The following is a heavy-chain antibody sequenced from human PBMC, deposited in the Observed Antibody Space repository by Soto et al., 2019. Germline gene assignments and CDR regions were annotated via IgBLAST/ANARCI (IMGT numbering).Heavy chain of an antibody. Sequence: EVKLVESGGGLVQPGGSLRLSCAASGFTFSSYWMYWVRQAPGQGLVWVSRINSDGSVSRYADSVKGRLTISRDNVKNTLYLQMNSLRVEDTAVYYCARGDCVGGSCYSLAGSFYYDMDVWGKGTTVTVFS. D-gene: IGHD2-15*01. CDR3: ARGDCVGGSCYSLAGSFYYDMDV. CDR1: GFTFSSYW. J-gene: IGHJ6*03. V-gene: IGHV3-74*01. CDR2: INSDGSVS.